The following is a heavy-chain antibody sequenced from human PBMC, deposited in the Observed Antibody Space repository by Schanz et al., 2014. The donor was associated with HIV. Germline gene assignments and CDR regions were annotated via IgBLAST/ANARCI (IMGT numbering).Heavy chain of an antibody. CDR3: ARDSGRRIVATTGIDY. J-gene: IGHJ4*02. CDR2: ISDSGSVM. CDR1: GFDFSDFY. V-gene: IGHV3-11*01. D-gene: IGHD5-12*01. Sequence: QVQLVGSGGGLVKPGGSLRLSCAASGFDFSDFYMSWVRQAPGKGLEWISDISDSGSVMYYADSVKGRFTISRDNAKKSLYLQMNSLRAEDTAVYYCARDSGRRIVATTGIDYWGQGTLVTVSS.